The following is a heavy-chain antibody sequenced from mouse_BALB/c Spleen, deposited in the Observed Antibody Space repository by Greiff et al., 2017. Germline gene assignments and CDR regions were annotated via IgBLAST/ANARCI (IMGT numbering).Heavy chain of an antibody. CDR1: GYTFTSYW. V-gene: IGHV1S81*02. CDR2: INPSNGRT. D-gene: IGHD2-4*01. J-gene: IGHJ3*01. CDR3: ARSGGDYDFAY. Sequence: VQLQQPGAELVKPGASVKLSCKASGYTFTSYWMHWVKQRPGQGLEWIGEINPSNGRTNYNEKFKSKATLTVDKSSSTAYMQLSSLTSEDSAVYYCARSGGDYDFAYWGQGTLVTVSA.